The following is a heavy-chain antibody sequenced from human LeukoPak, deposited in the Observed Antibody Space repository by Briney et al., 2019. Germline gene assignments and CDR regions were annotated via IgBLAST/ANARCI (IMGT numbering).Heavy chain of an antibody. CDR1: GYSISSGYY. CDR3: ARRSFLNWFDP. J-gene: IGHJ5*02. CDR2: IYHSGST. D-gene: IGHD2/OR15-2a*01. V-gene: IGHV4-38-2*02. Sequence: SETLSLTCTVSGYSISSGYYWGWIRQPPGKGLEWIGSIYHSGSTYYNPSLKSRVTISVDTSKNQFSLKLSSVTAADTAVYYCARRSFLNWFDPWGQGTLVTVSS.